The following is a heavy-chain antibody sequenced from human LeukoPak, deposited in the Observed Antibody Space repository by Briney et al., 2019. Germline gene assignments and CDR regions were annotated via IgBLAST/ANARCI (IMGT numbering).Heavy chain of an antibody. CDR1: GFTFSSYW. CDR3: ARMVRGVIKVGYFDY. Sequence: PGGSLRLSCAASGFTFSSYWMSWVRQAPGKGLEWVANIKQDGSEKYYVDSVKGRFTISRDNAKNSLYLQMNSLRAEDTAVYYCARMVRGVIKVGYFDYWGQGTLVTVSS. CDR2: IKQDGSEK. J-gene: IGHJ4*02. V-gene: IGHV3-7*01. D-gene: IGHD3-10*01.